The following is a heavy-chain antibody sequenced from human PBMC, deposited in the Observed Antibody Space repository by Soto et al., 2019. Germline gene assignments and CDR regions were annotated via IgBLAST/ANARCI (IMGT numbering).Heavy chain of an antibody. Sequence: QVQLQESGPGLVKPSQTLSLTCTVSGDSISRGTYDWSWIRQHPGKGLEWIGYIYDTGDTYNSPSLENRVTFSVDTSKNRFSLRLTSLSAADTAVYYWARMARNGDSRQYTFAFWGQGMLVNVSS. CDR3: ARMARNGDSRQYTFAF. V-gene: IGHV4-31*03. J-gene: IGHJ4*02. CDR2: IYDTGDT. CDR1: GDSISRGTYD. D-gene: IGHD4-17*01.